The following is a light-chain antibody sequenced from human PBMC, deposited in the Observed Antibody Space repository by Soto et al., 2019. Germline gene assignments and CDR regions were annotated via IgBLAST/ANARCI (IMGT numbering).Light chain of an antibody. CDR3: SSYAGGDNYVI. J-gene: IGLJ2*01. CDR2: EVN. V-gene: IGLV2-8*01. CDR1: SSDIGGYNY. Sequence: QSALTQPPSASGSPGQSVTISCTGTSSDIGGYNYVSWYQHHPGKAPKLMISEVNKRPSGVPDRFSASKSGNTASLTVSGXXXXXXXXYYCSSYAGGDNYVIFGGGTQLTVL.